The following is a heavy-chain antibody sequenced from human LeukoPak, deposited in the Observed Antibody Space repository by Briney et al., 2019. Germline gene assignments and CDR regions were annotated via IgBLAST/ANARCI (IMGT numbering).Heavy chain of an antibody. Sequence: PGGSLRLSCVASGFTFDDFGLSWVRQVPGRGLEWVARISWNGANTGYADSVKGRFTISRDNAENSLFLQMNSLTADDTALYYSARDHCSSTTCYFEDWGQGTLVTVSS. CDR3: ARDHCSSTTCYFED. CDR1: GFTFDDFG. J-gene: IGHJ4*02. CDR2: ISWNGANT. D-gene: IGHD2-2*01. V-gene: IGHV3-20*04.